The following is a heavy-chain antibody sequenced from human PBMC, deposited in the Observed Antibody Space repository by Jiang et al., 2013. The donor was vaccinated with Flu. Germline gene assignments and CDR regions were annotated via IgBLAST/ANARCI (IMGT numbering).Heavy chain of an antibody. V-gene: IGHV4-34*01. CDR3: ARPEIVPAQRSAFDI. J-gene: IGHJ3*02. D-gene: IGHD2-2*01. CDR2: INHSGST. CDR1: GGSFSGYY. Sequence: LLKPSETLSLTCAVYGGSFSGYYWSWIRQPPGKGLEWIGEINHSGSTNYNPSLKSRVTISVDTSKNQFSLKLSSVTAADTAVYYCARPEIVPAQRSAFDIWGQGTMVTVSS.